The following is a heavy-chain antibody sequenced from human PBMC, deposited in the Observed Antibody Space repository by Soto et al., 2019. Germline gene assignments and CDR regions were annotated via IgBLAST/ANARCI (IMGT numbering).Heavy chain of an antibody. J-gene: IGHJ5*01. D-gene: IGHD3-16*01. V-gene: IGHV3-20*04. Sequence: EVQLVESGGGVVRPGGSLRHSCAATGFTFDGYGMSWVRQAPGKGLEWVSGINWNGGSTGYADSVKGRFTISRDNAKNSLYLQSDSLRAEDTALYYCARCVSYCPTGRGELDSWGKGTLVTVSS. CDR3: ARCVSYCPTGRGELDS. CDR1: GFTFDGYG. CDR2: INWNGGST.